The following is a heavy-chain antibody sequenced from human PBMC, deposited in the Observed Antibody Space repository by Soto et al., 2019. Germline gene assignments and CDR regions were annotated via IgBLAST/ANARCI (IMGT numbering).Heavy chain of an antibody. V-gene: IGHV3-72*01. CDR1: GFTFSDHS. Sequence: EVQLVESGGGLVQPGGSLRLSCAASGFTFSDHSMGWVRQAPGKGLEWVGRFRNKANSYTKEYGASVKGRFTISRDDSKNSLSLQMNSLKTEDTAVYYCASAWFGELKYFDYWGQGTLVTVSS. CDR3: ASAWFGELKYFDY. CDR2: FRNKANSYTK. D-gene: IGHD3-10*01. J-gene: IGHJ4*02.